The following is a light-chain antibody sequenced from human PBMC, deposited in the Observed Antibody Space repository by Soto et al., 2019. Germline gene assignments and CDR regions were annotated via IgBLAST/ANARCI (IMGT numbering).Light chain of an antibody. CDR1: QSVSSN. V-gene: IGKV3D-15*01. Sequence: EIVMTQSPATLSVSAGERDTLSCRASQSVSSNLAWYQQKPGQAPRLLIYGASTRATGIPARFSGSGSGTDFPLTISSLPSEDFAVYYCQQYNNWPPLTFGGGTKVEIK. CDR3: QQYNNWPPLT. J-gene: IGKJ4*01. CDR2: GAS.